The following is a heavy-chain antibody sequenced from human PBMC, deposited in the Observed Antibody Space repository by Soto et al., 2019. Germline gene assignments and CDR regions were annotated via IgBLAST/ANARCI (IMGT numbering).Heavy chain of an antibody. CDR2: IYYSGST. J-gene: IGHJ6*03. V-gene: IGHV4-59*08. Sequence: SETLSLTCTVSGGSISSYYWSWIRQPPGKGLEWIGYIYYSGSTNYNPSLKSRVTISVDTSKNQFSLKLSSVTAADTAVYYCARATSDYYYYVDVWGKGTTVTVSS. CDR3: ARATSDYYYYVDV. CDR1: GGSISSYY.